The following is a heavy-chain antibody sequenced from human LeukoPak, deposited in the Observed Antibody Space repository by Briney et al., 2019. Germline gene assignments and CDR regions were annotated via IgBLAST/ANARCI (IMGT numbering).Heavy chain of an antibody. J-gene: IGHJ4*02. D-gene: IGHD4-17*01. CDR3: ANGYPPMTAVTLPFDC. CDR2: ISYDGTTK. CDR1: GFTFSSYG. Sequence: GGSLRLSCAASGFTFSSYGIHWVRQAPGKGLEWVGLISYDGTTKYYADSVKGRFTIFRDNSKNTLSLQMNSLRPEDTAVYYCANGYPPMTAVTLPFDCWGQGTLVTVSS. V-gene: IGHV3-30*18.